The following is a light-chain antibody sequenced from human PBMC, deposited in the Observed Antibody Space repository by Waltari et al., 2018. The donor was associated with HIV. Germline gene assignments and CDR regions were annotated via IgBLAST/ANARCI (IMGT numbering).Light chain of an antibody. J-gene: IGKJ3*01. CDR3: QQSSDLPST. V-gene: IGKV1-39*01. Sequence: DIQMTQSPSSLSASIGDRVTITCRASQNINHYLHWYQHEPGKPPKLLIYAASTLQSGVPSRFSASGFGTDFTLTISNLQPEDFATYYCQQSSDLPSTFGPGTKVDIK. CDR1: QNINHY. CDR2: AAS.